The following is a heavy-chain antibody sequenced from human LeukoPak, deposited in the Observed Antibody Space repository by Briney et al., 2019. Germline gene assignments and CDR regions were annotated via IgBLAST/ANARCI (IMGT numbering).Heavy chain of an antibody. J-gene: IGHJ6*02. CDR1: GFTFSNYW. Sequence: GGSLRLSCAASGFTFSNYWMNRVRQAPGKGLEWVANIKQGGGETYNVDSVKGRFSISRDNAKNSLYLQMNSLRAEDTAVYYCARGGGLDVWGQGATVTVSS. V-gene: IGHV3-7*04. CDR3: ARGGGLDV. CDR2: IKQGGGET.